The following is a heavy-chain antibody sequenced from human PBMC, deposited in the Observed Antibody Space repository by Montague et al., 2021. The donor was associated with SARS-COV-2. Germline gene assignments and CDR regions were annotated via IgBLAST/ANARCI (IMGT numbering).Heavy chain of an antibody. CDR2: IYTTGST. D-gene: IGHD3-22*01. CDR1: AGSISRYY. J-gene: IGHJ4*02. Sequence: SETLSLTCTVSAGSISRYYWSWIRQPAGKGLEWVGRIYTTGSTNYKPSLKSRVTMSVDTSMNQISLKLRSVTAADTAVYYCAKHYYDNSGLDYWGQGTLVTVSS. CDR3: AKHYYDNSGLDY. V-gene: IGHV4-4*07.